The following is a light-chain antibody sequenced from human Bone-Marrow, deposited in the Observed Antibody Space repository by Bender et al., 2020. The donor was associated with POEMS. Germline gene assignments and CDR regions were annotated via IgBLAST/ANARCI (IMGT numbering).Light chain of an antibody. J-gene: IGLJ3*02. Sequence: QSALTQPRSVSGSPGQSVAISCTGTSSDVGGYDLVSWYQHHPGKAPKLMIYDVHNRPSGVPDRFSGSKSGNTASLTISGLQAEDEADYYCNSYAGGNYWVFGGGTKLTVL. V-gene: IGLV2-11*01. CDR3: NSYAGGNYWV. CDR1: SSDVGGYDL. CDR2: DVH.